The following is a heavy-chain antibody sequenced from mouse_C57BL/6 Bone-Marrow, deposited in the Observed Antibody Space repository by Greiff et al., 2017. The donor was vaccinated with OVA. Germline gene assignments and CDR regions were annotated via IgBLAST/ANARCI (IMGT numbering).Heavy chain of an antibody. CDR2: IRSKSNNYAT. Sequence: EVKLMESGGGLVQPKGSLKLSCAASGFSFHHYAMNWVRPAPGKGLEWVARIRSKSNNYATYYADSVKDRFTISRDDSESMLYLQMNSLKTEDTAMYYCVGRSSKKDYYAIDYWGQGTSVTVSS. CDR3: VGRSSKKDYYAIDY. CDR1: GFSFHHYA. J-gene: IGHJ4*01. D-gene: IGHD1-1*01. V-gene: IGHV10-1*01.